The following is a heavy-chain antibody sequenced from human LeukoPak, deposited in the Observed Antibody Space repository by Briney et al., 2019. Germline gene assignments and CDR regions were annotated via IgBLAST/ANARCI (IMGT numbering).Heavy chain of an antibody. CDR3: ARETHYDSSGYYYFDY. CDR2: IYSGGST. D-gene: IGHD3-22*01. CDR1: GFTVSSNY. V-gene: IGHV3-66*02. J-gene: IGHJ4*02. Sequence: GGSLRLSCAASGFTVSSNYMSWVRQAPGKGLEWVSVIYSGGSTYYADSVKGRFTISRDNSMNTLYLQMNSLRAEDTAVYYCARETHYDSSGYYYFDYWGQGTLVTVSS.